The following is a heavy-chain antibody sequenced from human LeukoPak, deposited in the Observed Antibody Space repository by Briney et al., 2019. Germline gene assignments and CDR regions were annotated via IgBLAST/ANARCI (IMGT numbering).Heavy chain of an antibody. V-gene: IGHV4-61*08. Sequence: SETLSLTCTVSGGSISSGGYYWSWIRQPPGKGLEWIADIYYSGGTKYNPSLKSRVAMSVDTSKNQFSLKVSSVTAADTAVYYCAREEIREAAGWFDPWGQGTLVTVSS. CDR3: AREEIREAAGWFDP. D-gene: IGHD6-25*01. CDR1: GGSISSGGYY. CDR2: IYYSGGT. J-gene: IGHJ5*02.